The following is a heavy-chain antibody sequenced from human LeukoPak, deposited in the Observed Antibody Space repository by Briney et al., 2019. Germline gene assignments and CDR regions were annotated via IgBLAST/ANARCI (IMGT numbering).Heavy chain of an antibody. V-gene: IGHV4-59*08. Sequence: LEWIGYIYYSGSTNYNPSLKSRVTISVDTSKNQFSLKLSSVTAADTAVYYCARQLYDFWSGYYTTFDYWGQGTLVTVSS. D-gene: IGHD3-3*01. J-gene: IGHJ4*02. CDR2: IYYSGST. CDR3: ARQLYDFWSGYYTTFDY.